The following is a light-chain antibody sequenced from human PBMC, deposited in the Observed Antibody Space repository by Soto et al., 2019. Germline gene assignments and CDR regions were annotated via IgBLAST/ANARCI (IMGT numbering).Light chain of an antibody. CDR3: LQDFNYFS. J-gene: IGKJ5*01. CDR1: QRISTW. CDR2: DAS. Sequence: DIQMTQSPSTLSASVGDRVTITCRASQRISTWLAWYQQKPGKAPKLLIYDASNLESGVPSRFSGSGSGTEFTLTISSLQPDDIATYYCLQDFNYFSFGQGTRLEIK. V-gene: IGKV1-5*01.